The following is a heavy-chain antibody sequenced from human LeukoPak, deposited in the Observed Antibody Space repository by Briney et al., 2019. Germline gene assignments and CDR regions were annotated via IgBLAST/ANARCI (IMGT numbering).Heavy chain of an antibody. CDR1: GGSFSGYY. V-gene: IGHV4-59*08. J-gene: IGHJ4*02. D-gene: IGHD6-19*01. CDR2: IYYTGST. Sequence: SETLFLTCAVYGGSFSGYYWSWIRQPPGKGLEWIGYIYYTGSTNYNFSLKSRVTISVDTSKNQFSLKLSSVTAADTAVYYCARHYGSDQLDYWGQGTLVTVSS. CDR3: ARHYGSDQLDY.